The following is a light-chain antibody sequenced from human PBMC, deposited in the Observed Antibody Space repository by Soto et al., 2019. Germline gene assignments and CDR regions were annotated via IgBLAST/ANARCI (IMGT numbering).Light chain of an antibody. CDR1: ESISRH. CDR2: AAS. CDR3: QESYSTISIT. V-gene: IGKV1-39*01. J-gene: IGKJ5*01. Sequence: DIQMTQYPSSLSASVGDRVTITCRASESISRHLNWYQQKPENAPKLLIYAASSLQNGVPSRFSGSGSGTDFTLTISNLQPGDFSTYYCQESYSTISITVGQGTRLETK.